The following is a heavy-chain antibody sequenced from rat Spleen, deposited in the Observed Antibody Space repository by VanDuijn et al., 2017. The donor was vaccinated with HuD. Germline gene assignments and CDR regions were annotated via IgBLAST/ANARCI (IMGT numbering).Heavy chain of an antibody. CDR2: ISYDGGNT. CDR3: AKDGIPRGPHWYFDF. Sequence: EVQLVESGGGLVQPGRSMKLSCAASGFTFSSFAMAWVRQAPTKGLEWVASISYDGGNTYYRDSVKGRFTISRDNAKSSLYLQMDSLRSEDTSTYYCAKDGIPRGPHWYFDFWGPGTMVTVSS. CDR1: GFTFSSFA. J-gene: IGHJ1*01. V-gene: IGHV5-20*01. D-gene: IGHD3-1*01.